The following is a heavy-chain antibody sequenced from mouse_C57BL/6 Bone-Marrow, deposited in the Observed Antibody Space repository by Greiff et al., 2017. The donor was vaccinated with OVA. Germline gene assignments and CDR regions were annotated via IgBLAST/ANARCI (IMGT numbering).Heavy chain of an antibody. CDR3: AREGRDGNYFAY. D-gene: IGHD2-1*01. CDR1: GYTFTDYD. V-gene: IGHV1-81*01. CDR2: IDPGSGNT. J-gene: IGHJ2*01. Sequence: VQLLQSGAELARPGASVKLSCKASGYTFTDYDISWVKQRTGQGLEWIGKIDPGSGNTYYNEKFKGKATLTADKSSSTAYMQLSSLTSEDSAVYFCAREGRDGNYFAYWGQGTPLTVSS.